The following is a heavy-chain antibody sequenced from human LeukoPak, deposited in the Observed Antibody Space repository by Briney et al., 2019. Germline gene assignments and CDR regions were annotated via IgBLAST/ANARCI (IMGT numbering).Heavy chain of an antibody. CDR3: ARAITYYYGSGSPYYFDY. V-gene: IGHV4-34*01. Sequence: PSETLSLTCAVYGGSFSGYYWSWIRQPPGKGLEWIGEINHSGSTNYNPSLKGRVTISVDTSKNQFSLKLSSVTAADTAVYYCARAITYYYGSGSPYYFDYWGQGTLVTVSS. D-gene: IGHD3-10*01. CDR1: GGSFSGYY. CDR2: INHSGST. J-gene: IGHJ4*02.